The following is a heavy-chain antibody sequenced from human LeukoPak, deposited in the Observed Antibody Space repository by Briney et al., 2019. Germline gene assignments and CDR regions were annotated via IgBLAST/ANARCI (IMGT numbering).Heavy chain of an antibody. CDR2: IYYSGST. V-gene: IGHV4-59*01. J-gene: IGHJ4*02. CDR3: ARAGYSGYEDY. CDR1: GGSISSYY. D-gene: IGHD5-12*01. Sequence: SETLSLTCTVSGGSISSYYWSWIRQPPGKGLEWIGYIYYSGSTNCNPSLKSRVTISVDTSKNQFSLKLSSVTAADTAVYYCARAGYSGYEDYWGQGTLVTVSS.